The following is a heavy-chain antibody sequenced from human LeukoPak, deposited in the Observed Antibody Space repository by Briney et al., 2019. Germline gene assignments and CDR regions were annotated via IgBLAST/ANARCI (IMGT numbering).Heavy chain of an antibody. CDR2: IYYSGST. D-gene: IGHD1-1*01. J-gene: IGHJ5*02. V-gene: IGHV4-59*01. Sequence: SGTLSLTCTVSGGSISSYYWSWIRQPPGKGLEWIGYIYYSGSTNYNPSLKSRLTISVDTSKNQFSLKLSSVTAADTAVYYCAREGTSGTHLNWFDPWGQGTLVTVSS. CDR3: AREGTSGTHLNWFDP. CDR1: GGSISSYY.